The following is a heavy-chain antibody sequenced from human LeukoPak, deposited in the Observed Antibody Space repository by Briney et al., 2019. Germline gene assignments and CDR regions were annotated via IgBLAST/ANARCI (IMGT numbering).Heavy chain of an antibody. CDR2: ISGSGGST. CDR3: AKDSGRIVGATGRIDY. Sequence: GGSLRLSCAASGFTFSSYAMSWVRQAPGKGLEWVSAISGSGGSTYYADSVKGRFTISRDNSKNTLYLQMNSLRAEDTAVYYCAKDSGRIVGATGRIDYWGQGTLVTVSS. V-gene: IGHV3-23*01. D-gene: IGHD1-26*01. J-gene: IGHJ4*02. CDR1: GFTFSSYA.